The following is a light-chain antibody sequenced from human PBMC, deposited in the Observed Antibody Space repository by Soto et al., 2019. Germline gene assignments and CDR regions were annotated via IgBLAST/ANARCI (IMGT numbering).Light chain of an antibody. Sequence: QSVLTQPPSVSAAPGQKVTISCSGSSSNIGNNYVSWYQQLPGTAPKLLIYDNNKRHSGIPDRFSGSKSGTSATLGITGLQTGDEADYCCGTWDTGLTVHVVFGGGTKLTVL. V-gene: IGLV1-51*01. CDR1: SSNIGNNY. CDR3: GTWDTGLTVHVV. J-gene: IGLJ2*01. CDR2: DNN.